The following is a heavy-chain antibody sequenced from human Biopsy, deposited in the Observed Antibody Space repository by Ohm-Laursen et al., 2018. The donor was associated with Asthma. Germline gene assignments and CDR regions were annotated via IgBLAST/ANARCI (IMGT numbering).Heavy chain of an antibody. V-gene: IGHV4-34*01. J-gene: IGHJ6*02. CDR3: ARGPEWSGLDI. CDR1: GLSSSGYY. D-gene: IGHD3-3*01. Sequence: DTLSLTCSMYGLSSSGYYWTRIRQPPGKGLEWIGESDHRGNTNINPTLKSRVTISKDKSANEFSLKMRSVTAADTAIYYCARGPEWSGLDIWGQGTTVTVSS. CDR2: SDHRGNT.